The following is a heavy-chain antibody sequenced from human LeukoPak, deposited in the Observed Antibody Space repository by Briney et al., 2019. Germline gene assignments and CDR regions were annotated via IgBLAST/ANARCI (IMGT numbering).Heavy chain of an antibody. V-gene: IGHV4-39*01. CDR2: MYYTGST. CDR3: ARHRIQPPVLMDV. D-gene: IGHD5-18*01. Sequence: SETLSLTCTVSGGSTASSSHYWGWIRQSPGKGLEWIAIMYYTGSTYYNPPLKSRVSISVDTSRNQFSLKLTSVTAADTAVYYCARHRIQPPVLMDVWGQGTTVTVSS. CDR1: GGSTASSSHY. J-gene: IGHJ6*02.